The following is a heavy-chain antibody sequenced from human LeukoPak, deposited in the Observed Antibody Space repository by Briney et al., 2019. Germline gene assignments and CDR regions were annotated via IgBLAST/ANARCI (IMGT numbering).Heavy chain of an antibody. CDR1: GGSVRSYW. D-gene: IGHD1-26*01. CDR2: IYSTGST. V-gene: IGHV4-4*07. J-gene: IGHJ4*02. CDR3: ARQGYTVSYYFLDY. Sequence: SETLSPTCDVSGGSVRSYWWGWVRQPAGKGLEWLGRIYSTGSTRFNPSLKSRLTLSIDTSTNQFSQKLTSVTAADTAVYFCARQGYTVSYYFLDYWSQGTLVTVSS.